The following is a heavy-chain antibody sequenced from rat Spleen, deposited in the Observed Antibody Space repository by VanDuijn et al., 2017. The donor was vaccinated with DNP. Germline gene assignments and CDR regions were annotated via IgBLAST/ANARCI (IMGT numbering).Heavy chain of an antibody. V-gene: IGHV5-27*01. CDR2: ISTGGSST. J-gene: IGHJ2*01. Sequence: EVQLVKSGGGPVQPGRSLKLSCVASGFIFSNHWMTWIRQAPTKGLEWVAFISTGGSSTYYRDSVKDRFTISRDNAKSTLYLQMDSLRSEDTATYYWTTQYNSGYGGFAYWGQGVMVTVSS. D-gene: IGHD4-3*01. CDR3: TTQYNSGYGGFAY. CDR1: GFIFSNHW.